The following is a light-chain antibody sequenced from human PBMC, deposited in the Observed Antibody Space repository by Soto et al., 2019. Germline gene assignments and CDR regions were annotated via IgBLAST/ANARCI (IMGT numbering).Light chain of an antibody. CDR1: QSVSSSY. J-gene: IGKJ1*01. Sequence: EIVFTQSSGTLSLSPGERATLSCRASQSVSSSYLAWYQQKPGQAPRLLIYGASSRATGIPDRFSGSGSGTDFTLTISRLEPEDFAVYYCQQYGSSQGWTFGQGTKVDIK. CDR2: GAS. V-gene: IGKV3-20*01. CDR3: QQYGSSQGWT.